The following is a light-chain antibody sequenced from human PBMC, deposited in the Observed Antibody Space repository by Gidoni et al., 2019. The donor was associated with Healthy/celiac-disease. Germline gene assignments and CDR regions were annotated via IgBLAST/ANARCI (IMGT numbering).Light chain of an antibody. CDR2: GAS. Sequence: DIVLTQSPATLSVSPGERATLSCRASQSVSSNLAWYPQKPGQAPRLLIYGASTRATGIPARFSGSGSGTEFTLTISSLQSEDFAVYYCQQYNNWPPVTFGQGTRLEIK. J-gene: IGKJ5*01. CDR3: QQYNNWPPVT. V-gene: IGKV3-15*01. CDR1: QSVSSN.